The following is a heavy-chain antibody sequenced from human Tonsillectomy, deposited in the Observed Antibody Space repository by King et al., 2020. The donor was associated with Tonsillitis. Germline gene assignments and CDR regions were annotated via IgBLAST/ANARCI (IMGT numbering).Heavy chain of an antibody. CDR2: IWYDGSNK. V-gene: IGHV3-33*08. CDR1: GFTFSSYG. Sequence: VQLVESGGGVVQAGRSLRLSCAASGFTFSSYGMHWVRQAPGKGLECVAVIWYDGSNKYYADSVKGRFTISRDNSKHTLYLQMNSLRAEDTAVYHCVDYYMDVWGKGTTVTVSS. J-gene: IGHJ6*03. CDR3: VDYYMDV.